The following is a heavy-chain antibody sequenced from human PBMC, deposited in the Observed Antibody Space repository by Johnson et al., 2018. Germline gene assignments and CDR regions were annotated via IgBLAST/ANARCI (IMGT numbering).Heavy chain of an antibody. V-gene: IGHV1-69*01. Sequence: QVQLVQSGAEVKKPGSSVKVSCKASGGTFSSYAISWVRQAPGQGLEWMGGIIPIFGTANYAQKFQGRVTITADESTSTAYMELSRLGSEDTAVYYCARTEMGRGWYDYYGMDVWGQGTTVTVSS. CDR1: GGTFSSYA. D-gene: IGHD6-19*01. J-gene: IGHJ6*02. CDR2: IIPIFGTA. CDR3: ARTEMGRGWYDYYGMDV.